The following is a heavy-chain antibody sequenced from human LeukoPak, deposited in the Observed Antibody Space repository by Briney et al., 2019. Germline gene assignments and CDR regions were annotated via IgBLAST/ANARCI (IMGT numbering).Heavy chain of an antibody. CDR1: GFTFSSYA. V-gene: IGHV3-23*01. D-gene: IGHD3-10*01. J-gene: IGHJ4*02. CDR3: ARDPYGSGPAGYYFDY. CDR2: ISGSGGST. Sequence: GGSLRLSCAASGFTFSSYAMSWVRQAPGKGLEWVSAISGSGGSTYYADSVKGRFTISRDNSKNTLYLQMNSLRAEDTAVYYCARDPYGSGPAGYYFDYWGQGTLVTVSS.